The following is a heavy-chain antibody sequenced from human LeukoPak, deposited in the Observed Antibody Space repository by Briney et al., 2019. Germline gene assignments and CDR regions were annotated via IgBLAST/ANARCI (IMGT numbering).Heavy chain of an antibody. CDR3: ARDVPTIFAFDL. CDR2: INPNIACT. D-gene: IGHD2/OR15-2a*01. CDR1: GYTFTGYD. J-gene: IGHJ3*01. Sequence: ASVKVSCKASGYTFTGYDMHWVRQAPGQRLEWMGWINPNIACTTYAQKFQGRVTITRDTSISTAYIELSRLRSDAPAVHYFARDVPTIFAFDLWGQGTIATVS. V-gene: IGHV1-2*02.